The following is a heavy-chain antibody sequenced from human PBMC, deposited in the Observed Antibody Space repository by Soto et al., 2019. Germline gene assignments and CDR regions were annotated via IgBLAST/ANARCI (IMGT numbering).Heavy chain of an antibody. V-gene: IGHV4-34*01. J-gene: IGHJ5*02. D-gene: IGHD1-7*01. CDR2: INHSGST. Sequence: QVQLQQWGAGLLKPSETLSLTCAVSGGSFSIYYWSWIRQPPGKGLEWIGEINHSGSTNYRPTLKSRVTISMDMSKKQFSLKLTSVTAADTAVYYCVIRRSGLNGTRFDPWAQGTLVTVSS. CDR1: GGSFSIYY. CDR3: VIRRSGLNGTRFDP.